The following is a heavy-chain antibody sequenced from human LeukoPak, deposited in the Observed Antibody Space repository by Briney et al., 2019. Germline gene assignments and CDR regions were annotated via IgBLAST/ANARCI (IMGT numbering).Heavy chain of an antibody. V-gene: IGHV4-34*01. J-gene: IGHJ4*02. D-gene: IGHD6-19*01. CDR3: ARGLKVVVGSGWYYFDY. Sequence: SETLSLTCAVYGGSFSGYYWSWIRQPPGKGLEWIGEINHSGSTNYNPSLKSRVTISVDTSKNQFSLKLSFVTAADTAVYYCARGLKVVVGSGWYYFDYWGQGTLVTVSS. CDR2: INHSGST. CDR1: GGSFSGYY.